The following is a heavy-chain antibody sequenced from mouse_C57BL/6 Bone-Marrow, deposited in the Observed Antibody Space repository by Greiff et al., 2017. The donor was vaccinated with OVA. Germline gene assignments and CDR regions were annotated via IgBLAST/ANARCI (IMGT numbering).Heavy chain of an antibody. J-gene: IGHJ2*01. CDR3: TYGYDSYYFDY. CDR1: GFNIKDDY. Sequence: VQLQQSGAELVRPGASVKLSCTASGFNIKDDYMHWVKQRPEQGLEWIGWIDPENGDTEYASKFQGKATITADTSSNTAYLQLSSLTSEDTAVYYCTYGYDSYYFDYWGQGTTLTVSS. V-gene: IGHV14-4*01. D-gene: IGHD2-2*01. CDR2: IDPENGDT.